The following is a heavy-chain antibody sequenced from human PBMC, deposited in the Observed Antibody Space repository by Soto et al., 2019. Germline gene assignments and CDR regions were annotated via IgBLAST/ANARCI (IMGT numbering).Heavy chain of an antibody. D-gene: IGHD6-19*01. CDR1: GFTFSSYA. CDR3: ARDQSRRGWRAFDI. J-gene: IGHJ3*02. V-gene: IGHV3-30-3*01. CDR2: ISYDGSNK. Sequence: QVQLVESGGGVVQPGRSLRLSCAASGFTFSSYAMHWVRQAPGKGLEWVAVISYDGSNKYYADSVKGRFTISRDNSKNTLYLQMNSLRXXDTAVYYCARDQSRRGWRAFDIWGQGTMVTVSS.